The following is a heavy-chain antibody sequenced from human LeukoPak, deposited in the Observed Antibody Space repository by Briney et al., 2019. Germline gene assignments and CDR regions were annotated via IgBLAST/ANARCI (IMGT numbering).Heavy chain of an antibody. CDR2: IYYSGST. Sequence: SQTLSLTCTVSGGSISDGGFYWSWIRQHPGKGLEWIGYIYYSGSTYYNPSLKSRVTISVDTSKNQFSLKLSSVTAADTAVYYCARRYDFWSGPIFDYWGQGTLVTVSS. CDR1: GGSISDGGFY. J-gene: IGHJ4*02. D-gene: IGHD3-3*01. V-gene: IGHV4-31*03. CDR3: ARRYDFWSGPIFDY.